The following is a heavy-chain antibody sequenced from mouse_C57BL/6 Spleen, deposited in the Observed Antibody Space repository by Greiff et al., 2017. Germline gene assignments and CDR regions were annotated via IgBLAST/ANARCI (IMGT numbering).Heavy chain of an antibody. CDR3: ARLGGYDDGYAMDY. D-gene: IGHD2-2*01. Sequence: VQLQQSGAELVKPGASVKISCKASGYAFSSYWMNWVKQRPGKGLEWIGQIYPGDGATNYNGKFKGKATLTANKSSSTAYMQLHSLTSEDSAVYFCARLGGYDDGYAMDYWGQGTSVTVSS. CDR2: IYPGDGAT. J-gene: IGHJ4*01. V-gene: IGHV1-80*01. CDR1: GYAFSSYW.